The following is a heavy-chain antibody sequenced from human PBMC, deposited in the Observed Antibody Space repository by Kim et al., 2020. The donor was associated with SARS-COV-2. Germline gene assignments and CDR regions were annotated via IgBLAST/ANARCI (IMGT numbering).Heavy chain of an antibody. Sequence: GGSLRLSCAASGFTFSSYEMNWVRQAPGKGLEWVSYISSSGSTIDYADSVKGRFTISRDNAKNSLYLQMNSLRAEDTAVYYCASGGGGYSYGWDYWGQGTLVTVSS. D-gene: IGHD5-18*01. CDR3: ASGGGGYSYGWDY. V-gene: IGHV3-48*03. J-gene: IGHJ4*02. CDR2: ISSSGSTI. CDR1: GFTFSSYE.